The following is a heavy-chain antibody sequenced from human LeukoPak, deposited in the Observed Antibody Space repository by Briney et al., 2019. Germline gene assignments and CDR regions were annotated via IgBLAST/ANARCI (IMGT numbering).Heavy chain of an antibody. CDR3: ARGDYYDSSGYYAPPYFDY. D-gene: IGHD3-22*01. CDR2: ISAYNGNT. V-gene: IGHV1-18*01. CDR1: GYTFTSYG. Sequence: ASVKVSCKASGYTFTSYGISWVRQAPGQGLEWMGWISAYNGNTNYAQKLQGRVTMTTDTSTSTAYMELRSLRSDDTAVYYCARGDYYDSSGYYAPPYFDYWGQGTLVTVSS. J-gene: IGHJ4*02.